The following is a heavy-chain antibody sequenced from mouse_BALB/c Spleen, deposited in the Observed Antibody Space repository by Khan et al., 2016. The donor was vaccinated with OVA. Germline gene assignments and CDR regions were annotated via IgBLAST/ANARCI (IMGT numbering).Heavy chain of an antibody. D-gene: IGHD2-14*01. Sequence: QIQLVQSGPELKKPGETVRISCKASGYTSQLLEYSGCKMPGKGLKWIGWINTHSGVPKYAEDFKGRFAFSLEISVNTAYLQITNLKNEDTATYFCARGGAAYYRNDGGAMEYWGQGTSVTVSS. CDR1: GYTSQLL. CDR3: ARGGAAYYRNDGGAMEY. V-gene: IGHV9-4*02. J-gene: IGHJ4*01. CDR2: INTHSGVP.